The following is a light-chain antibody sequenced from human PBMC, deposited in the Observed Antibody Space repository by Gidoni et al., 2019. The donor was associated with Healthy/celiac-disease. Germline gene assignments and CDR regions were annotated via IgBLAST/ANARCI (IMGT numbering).Light chain of an antibody. J-gene: IGKJ1*01. Sequence: DLVMTQSPDSLAVSLGERATINCKSRQSVLYSSNNKNYLAWYQQKPGQPPKLLIYWASTRESGVPDRFSGSGSGTDFTLTISSLQAEDVAVYYCQQYFITPVTFGQGTKVEIK. CDR2: WAS. V-gene: IGKV4-1*01. CDR1: QSVLYSSNNKNY. CDR3: QQYFITPVT.